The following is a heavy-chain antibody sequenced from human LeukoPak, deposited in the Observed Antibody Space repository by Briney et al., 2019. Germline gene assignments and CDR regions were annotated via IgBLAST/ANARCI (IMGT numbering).Heavy chain of an antibody. J-gene: IGHJ3*02. V-gene: IGHV3-7*01. CDR1: GFTFSDYW. CDR2: IKQGGSEK. Sequence: GGSLRLSCVASGFTFSDYWMTWVRQAPGKGLECVATIKQGGSEKFYVDSVKGRFTISRDNAKNSLYLQMNSLRAEDTAVYYWARDGRFSYGAFDIWGQGTMVTVSS. CDR3: ARDGRFSYGAFDI. D-gene: IGHD3-3*01.